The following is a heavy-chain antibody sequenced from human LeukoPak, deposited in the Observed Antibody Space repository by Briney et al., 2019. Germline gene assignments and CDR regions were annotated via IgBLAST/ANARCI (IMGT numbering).Heavy chain of an antibody. CDR2: IYSGGST. CDR1: GFIFSIYW. J-gene: IGHJ4*02. Sequence: GGSLRLSCAASGFIFSIYWMSWVRQAPGKGLEWVSVIYSGGSTYYADSVKGRFTISRHNSKNTLYLQMNSLRAEDTAVYYCARSLNHDYWGQGTLVTVSS. V-gene: IGHV3-53*04. CDR3: ARSLNHDY.